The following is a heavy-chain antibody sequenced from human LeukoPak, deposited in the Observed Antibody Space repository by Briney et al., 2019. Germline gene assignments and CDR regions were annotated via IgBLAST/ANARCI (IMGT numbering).Heavy chain of an antibody. V-gene: IGHV3-74*01. J-gene: IGHJ5*02. CDR2: INSDGSST. Sequence: GGSLRLSCAASGFTFSSNWMHWVRRAPGKGLVWVSRINSDGSSTSYADSVKGRFTISRDNAKNTLYLQMNSLRAEDTAVYYCAKKGGPGSFDPWGQGTLVTVSS. CDR1: GFTFSSNW. CDR3: AKKGGPGSFDP. D-gene: IGHD3-16*01.